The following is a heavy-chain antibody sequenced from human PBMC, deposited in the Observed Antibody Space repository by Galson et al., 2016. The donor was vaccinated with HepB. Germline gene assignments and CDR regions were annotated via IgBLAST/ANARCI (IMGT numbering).Heavy chain of an antibody. CDR2: INPSGGT. D-gene: IGHD1-14*01. CDR1: GYPFTRYY. CDR3: AREPHGRKGDYYYYYGMDV. J-gene: IGHJ6*02. V-gene: IGHV1-46*01. Sequence: SVKVSCKASGYPFTRYYLHWVRQAPGQAPEWMGVINPSGGTNYAQRFQGRVAMTRDTSTSTVYLDLSSLRFEDTALYYCAREPHGRKGDYYYYYGMDVWGQGTTVTVSS.